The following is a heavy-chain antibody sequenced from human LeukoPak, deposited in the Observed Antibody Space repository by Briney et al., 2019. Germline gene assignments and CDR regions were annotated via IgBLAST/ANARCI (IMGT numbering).Heavy chain of an antibody. CDR1: GYTFTSYG. V-gene: IGHV1-18*01. CDR2: ISAYNGNT. CDR3: ARVAHISSGWYYYYYYMDV. D-gene: IGHD6-19*01. Sequence: ASVKVSCKASGYTFTSYGIRWVGQAPGQGLERMGWISAYNGNTNYAQKLQGRVTMTTDTSKSKATMELRRRRSDDTAVYYCARVAHISSGWYYYYYYMDVWGKGTTVTVSS. J-gene: IGHJ6*03.